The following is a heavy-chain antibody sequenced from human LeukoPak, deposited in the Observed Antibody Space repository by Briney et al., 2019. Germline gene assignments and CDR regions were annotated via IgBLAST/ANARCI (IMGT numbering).Heavy chain of an antibody. Sequence: GGSLRLSCAGSGFIFDNYAMHWVRQPPGKGLEWVSGISWNSGTIDYADSVRGRFTISRDNAKNMLYLQMNSLRAEDTAVYYCARGVERPREAAAFDIWGQGTVVTVSS. V-gene: IGHV3-9*01. J-gene: IGHJ3*02. CDR1: GFIFDNYA. D-gene: IGHD1-1*01. CDR2: ISWNSGTI. CDR3: ARGVERPREAAAFDI.